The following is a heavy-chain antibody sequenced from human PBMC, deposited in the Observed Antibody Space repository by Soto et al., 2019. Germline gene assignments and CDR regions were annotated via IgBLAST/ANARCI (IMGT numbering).Heavy chain of an antibody. J-gene: IGHJ4*02. CDR3: ARSIVVVTALDY. CDR2: ISAYNGNT. D-gene: IGHD2-21*02. CDR1: GFTFTSYG. Sequence: ASVKVSCKASGFTFTSYGISWVRQAPGQGLEWMGWISAYNGNTIYAQKLQGRVTMTTDTSTSTAYMELRSLRSDDTAVYYCARSIVVVTALDYWGQGTLVTVSS. V-gene: IGHV1-18*01.